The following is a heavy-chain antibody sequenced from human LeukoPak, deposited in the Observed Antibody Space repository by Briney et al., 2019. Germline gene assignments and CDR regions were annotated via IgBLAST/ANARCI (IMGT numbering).Heavy chain of an antibody. J-gene: IGHJ4*02. CDR2: ISPYNGNT. V-gene: IGHV1-18*01. Sequence: GASVKVSCKASGYTFTSYGISWVRQAPGQGLEWMGWISPYNGNTNYAQKLQGRVTMTTDTSTSTAYVELRSLRSDETVVYYCARVQGHYYDSSGYYYVSSYFDYWGQGTLVTVSS. CDR1: GYTFTSYG. CDR3: ARVQGHYYDSSGYYYVSSYFDY. D-gene: IGHD3-22*01.